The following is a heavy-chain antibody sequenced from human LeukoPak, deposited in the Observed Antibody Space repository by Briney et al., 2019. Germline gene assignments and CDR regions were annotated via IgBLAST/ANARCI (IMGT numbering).Heavy chain of an antibody. V-gene: IGHV3-21*01. CDR3: ARGISGSIRDYYYFYMDV. CDR1: GFTLRSYT. CDR2: IGISSNKI. Sequence: GGSLRLSCAASGFTLRSYTMNWVRQAPGKGLEWVSSIGISSNKIYYADSVKGRFIISRDNAKNSVYLQMNSLRAEDTAVYYCARGISGSIRDYYYFYMDVWGKGTTVTVSS. D-gene: IGHD3-10*01. J-gene: IGHJ6*03.